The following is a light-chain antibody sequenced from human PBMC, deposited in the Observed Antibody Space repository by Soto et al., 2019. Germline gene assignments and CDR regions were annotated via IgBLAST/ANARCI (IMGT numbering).Light chain of an antibody. J-gene: IGKJ1*01. V-gene: IGKV1-5*01. CDR1: ESIRTW. Sequence: IQMTQYPSTLSSSIGDRVTITCRASESIRTWLAWYQHKPGKAPKFLIYDASSLESGVPSRFSGSGSRTEFTLTISRLEPEDFAVYYCQQYGSSGTFGQGTKVDIK. CDR3: QQYGSSGT. CDR2: DAS.